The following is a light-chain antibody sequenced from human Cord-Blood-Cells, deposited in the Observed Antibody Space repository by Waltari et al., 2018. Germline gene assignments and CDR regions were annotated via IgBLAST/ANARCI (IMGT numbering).Light chain of an antibody. CDR3: QQSYSTLMYS. Sequence: DIQMSQSPSSLSAPVGDRFTITCRASQSISSYLNWYQQQPGKDPKLLIYAASSLQSGVPSRFSGSRSGTDFTLTISSLQPEDFATYYCQQSYSTLMYSFGQGTKLEIK. CDR2: AAS. J-gene: IGKJ2*03. V-gene: IGKV1-39*01. CDR1: QSISSY.